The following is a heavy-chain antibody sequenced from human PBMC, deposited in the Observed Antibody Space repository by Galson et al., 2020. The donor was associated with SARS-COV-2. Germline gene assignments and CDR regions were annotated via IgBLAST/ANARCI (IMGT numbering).Heavy chain of an antibody. V-gene: IGHV3-48*02. Sequence: GGSLRLSCAGPEFTFSSYSINWVRQAPGKGLEWISYISGSGGTIKYADSVRGRFTISRDNVKRSAFLQMSSLRDEDTAVYYCTRGYCATNGCYEYLDSWGQGALVTVSS. J-gene: IGHJ4*02. CDR2: ISGSGGTI. D-gene: IGHD2-15*01. CDR3: TRGYCATNGCYEYLDS. CDR1: EFTFSSYS.